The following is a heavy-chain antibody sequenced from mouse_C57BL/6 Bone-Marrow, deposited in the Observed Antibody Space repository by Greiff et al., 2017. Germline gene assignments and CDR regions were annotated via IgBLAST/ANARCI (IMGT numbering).Heavy chain of an antibody. Sequence: VQGVESGAELARPGASVKLSCKASGYTFTSYGISWVKQRTGQGLEWIGEIYPRSGYTYYHEKFKGKATLPADKSSSTAYMELRSLTSEDSAVYFCARWEDYDYEGRAMDYWGQGTSVTVSS. D-gene: IGHD2-4*01. CDR2: IYPRSGYT. V-gene: IGHV1-81*01. CDR1: GYTFTSYG. CDR3: ARWEDYDYEGRAMDY. J-gene: IGHJ4*01.